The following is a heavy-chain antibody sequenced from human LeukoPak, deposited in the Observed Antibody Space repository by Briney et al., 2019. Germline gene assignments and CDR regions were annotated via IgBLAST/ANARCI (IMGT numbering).Heavy chain of an antibody. D-gene: IGHD3-9*01. J-gene: IGHJ4*02. CDR2: MSFDGSHT. CDR1: GFTFGDYA. Sequence: PGGSLRLSCTASGFTFGDYALTWVRQAPGKGLEWVAVMSFDGSHTYYADSVKGRFTISRDNSKNTLYLQMNSLRAEDTAVYYCAKERVDWRYFDYWGQGTLVTVSS. V-gene: IGHV3-30*04. CDR3: AKERVDWRYFDY.